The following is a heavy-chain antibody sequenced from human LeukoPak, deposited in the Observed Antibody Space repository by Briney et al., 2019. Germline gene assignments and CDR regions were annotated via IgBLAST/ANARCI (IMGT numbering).Heavy chain of an antibody. V-gene: IGHV4-39*06. Sequence: SETLSLTCTVSGGSISSSKYYWGWIRQPPGKGLEWIGSIHYSGSTDYNPSLKSRVTISVDTSKNQFALKLSSVTAADTAVYYCARTTEGYCRGRSCYSYYYYMDVWGKGTTVTVSS. CDR2: IHYSGST. D-gene: IGHD2-15*01. CDR3: ARTTEGYCRGRSCYSYYYYMDV. CDR1: GGSISSSKYY. J-gene: IGHJ6*03.